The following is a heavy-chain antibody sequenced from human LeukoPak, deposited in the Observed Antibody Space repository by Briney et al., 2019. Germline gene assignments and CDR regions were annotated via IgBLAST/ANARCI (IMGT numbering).Heavy chain of an antibody. J-gene: IGHJ5*02. Sequence: GGSLRLSCAASGFTFDDYGMSWVRQAPGKGLEWVSRINWNGGSTGYADSVKGRFTISRDNAKNSLYLQMNSLRAEDTAVYYCARGASGIGGIRFDPWGQGTLVTVSS. V-gene: IGHV3-20*04. CDR3: ARGASGIGGIRFDP. D-gene: IGHD3-10*01. CDR2: INWNGGST. CDR1: GFTFDDYG.